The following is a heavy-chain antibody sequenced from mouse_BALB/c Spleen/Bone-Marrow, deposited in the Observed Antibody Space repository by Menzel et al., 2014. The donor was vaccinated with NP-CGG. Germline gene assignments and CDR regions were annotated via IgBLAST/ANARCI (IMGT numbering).Heavy chain of an antibody. Sequence: VQLQQSGAELVKPRASVKLSCTGSGFNIKDTLMHWVKQRPEQGLEWIGRIDPANGNTKYDPKFQGKATITADTSSNTAYLQLTRLTSEDAAVYYCTRGEDYWGQGTTLAVSS. CDR1: GFNIKDTL. J-gene: IGHJ2*01. CDR2: IDPANGNT. V-gene: IGHV14-3*02. CDR3: TRGEDY.